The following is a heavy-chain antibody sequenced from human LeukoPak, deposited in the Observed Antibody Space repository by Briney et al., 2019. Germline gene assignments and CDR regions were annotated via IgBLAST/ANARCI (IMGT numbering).Heavy chain of an antibody. J-gene: IGHJ6*02. CDR1: GFTFSDYY. D-gene: IGHD3-22*01. CDR2: ISSSGSTI. V-gene: IGHV3-11*01. Sequence: GGSLRLSCAASGFTFSDYYMSWIRQAPGKGLEWVSYISSSGSTIYYADSVKGRFTIARDNAKNSLSLQMNSLRAEDTAVYYCARGSEWGYYYYYYYGMDVWGQGTTVTVSS. CDR3: ARGSEWGYYYYYYYGMDV.